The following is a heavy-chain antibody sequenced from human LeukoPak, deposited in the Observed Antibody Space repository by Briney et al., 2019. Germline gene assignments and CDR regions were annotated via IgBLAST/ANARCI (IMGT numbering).Heavy chain of an antibody. CDR2: IYYSGST. V-gene: IGHV4-59*05. CDR1: GGPISTYY. D-gene: IGHD3-9*01. J-gene: IGHJ3*02. Sequence: SETLSLTCTVSGGPISTYYWTWIRQPPGKGLEWIGSIYYSGSTYYNPSLKSRVTISVDTSKNQFSLKLSSVTAADTAVYYCARYFEAFAFDIWGQGTMVTVSS. CDR3: ARYFEAFAFDI.